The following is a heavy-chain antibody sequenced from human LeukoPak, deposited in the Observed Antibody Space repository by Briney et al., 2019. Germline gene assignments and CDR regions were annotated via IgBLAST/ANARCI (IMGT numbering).Heavy chain of an antibody. CDR2: VDPEDGET. CDR3: ATAPSSGYYRL. D-gene: IGHD3-22*01. V-gene: IGHV1-69-2*01. J-gene: IGHJ4*02. CDR1: GYTFTDFY. Sequence: GASVKVSCKASGYTFTDFYMHWVQQAPGKGLEWMGLVDPEDGETIYAEKFQGRVTITADTSTDTAYMELSSLRSEDTAVYYCATAPSSGYYRLWGQGTLVTVSS.